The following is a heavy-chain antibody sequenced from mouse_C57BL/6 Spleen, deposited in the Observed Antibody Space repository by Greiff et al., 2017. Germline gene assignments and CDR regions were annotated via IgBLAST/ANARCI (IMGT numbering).Heavy chain of an antibody. CDR1: GFTFSDYG. Sequence: EVQVVESGGGLVKPGGSLKLSCAASGFTFSDYGMHWVRQAPEKGLEWVAYISSGSSTIYYADTVKGRFTISRDNAKNTLVLQMTSLRSEDTAMYYCARRYYGNYAYAMDYWGQGTSVTVSS. V-gene: IGHV5-17*01. CDR2: ISSGSSTI. J-gene: IGHJ4*01. D-gene: IGHD2-1*01. CDR3: ARRYYGNYAYAMDY.